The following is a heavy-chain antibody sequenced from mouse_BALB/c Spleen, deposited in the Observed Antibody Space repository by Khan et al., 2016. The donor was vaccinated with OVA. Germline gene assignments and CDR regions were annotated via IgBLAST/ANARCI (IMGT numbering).Heavy chain of an antibody. Sequence: QVQLKESGPELVKPGASVKMSCKASGYTFTDYVINWVKQRTGQGLEWIGEIYPGSGTTYYNEKFKGKVTLTADKSSNTAYMQLSSLKSEDSAVYFFAMNYASWFAYWGHGTLVTVSA. CDR1: GYTFTDYV. V-gene: IGHV1-77*01. CDR2: IYPGSGTT. CDR3: AMNYASWFAY. J-gene: IGHJ3*01.